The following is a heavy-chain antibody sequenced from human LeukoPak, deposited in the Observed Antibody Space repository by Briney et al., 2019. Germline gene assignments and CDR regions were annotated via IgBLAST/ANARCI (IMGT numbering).Heavy chain of an antibody. V-gene: IGHV3-23*01. CDR2: ISGSGGST. D-gene: IGHD3-16*02. CDR1: GFTFSSYS. Sequence: PGGSLRLSCAAPGFTFSSYSMNWVRQAPGKGLEWVSAISGSGGSTYYADSVKGRFTISRDNSKNTLYLQMNSLRAEDTAVYYCAKGSYDYVWGSYRYPFFDYWGQGTLVTVSS. J-gene: IGHJ4*02. CDR3: AKGSYDYVWGSYRYPFFDY.